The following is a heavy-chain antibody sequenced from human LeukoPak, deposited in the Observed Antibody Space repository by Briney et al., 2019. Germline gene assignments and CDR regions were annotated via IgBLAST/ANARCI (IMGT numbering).Heavy chain of an antibody. V-gene: IGHV1-18*01. Sequence: GASVKVSCKASGYTFTSYGISWVRQAPGQGLEWMGWISAYNGNTSYAQKLQGRVTMTTDTSTSTAYMELRSLRSDDTAVYYCARDVIAVAGIGNTFDYWGQGTLVTVSS. J-gene: IGHJ4*02. CDR3: ARDVIAVAGIGNTFDY. CDR1: GYTFTSYG. D-gene: IGHD6-19*01. CDR2: ISAYNGNT.